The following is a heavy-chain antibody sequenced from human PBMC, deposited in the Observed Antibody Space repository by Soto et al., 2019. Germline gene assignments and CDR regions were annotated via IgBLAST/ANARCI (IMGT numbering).Heavy chain of an antibody. CDR2: ITGSGDYT. CDR1: GFAFSNYV. Sequence: EAQLLESGGGLVQPGGSLRLSCAASGFAFSNYVMQWVSQAPGKGVEWVSAITGSGDYTYYEDSVKGRFTISRDNSESTLYLQMNSLRADDTAIFYCARGDRTSGWLSWGQGTLVTVSS. CDR3: ARGDRTSGWLS. D-gene: IGHD6-19*01. V-gene: IGHV3-23*01. J-gene: IGHJ5*02.